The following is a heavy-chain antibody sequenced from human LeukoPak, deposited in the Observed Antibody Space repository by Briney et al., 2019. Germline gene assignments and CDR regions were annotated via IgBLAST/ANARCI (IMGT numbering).Heavy chain of an antibody. D-gene: IGHD2-15*01. J-gene: IGHJ4*02. CDR3: AKDYSESRVADVFFEY. CDR1: GLTFSDQA. CDR2: ITGGLTP. Sequence: GGSLGLSWAASGLTFSDQAMSWCREAPGKDLEWFAGITGGLTPHDADAGKGRFTISRDNSKNTVPLQLNSLRAEDTAIYYCAKDYSESRVADVFFEYWGQGTLVTVSS. V-gene: IGHV3-23*01.